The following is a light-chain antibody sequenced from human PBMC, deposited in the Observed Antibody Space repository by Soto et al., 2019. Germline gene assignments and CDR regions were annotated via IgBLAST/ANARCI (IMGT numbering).Light chain of an antibody. Sequence: ERVVTQSQSTLSVSPGRRPTLSCRASQSVGTNLAWFQQKPGQAPRLLXYGASYRATGIPARFSGSGSATEFTLTISSLQSEDFAVYHCQQYNNWPPYTFGQGTKVDIK. CDR1: QSVGTN. CDR3: QQYNNWPPYT. V-gene: IGKV3-15*01. CDR2: GAS. J-gene: IGKJ2*01.